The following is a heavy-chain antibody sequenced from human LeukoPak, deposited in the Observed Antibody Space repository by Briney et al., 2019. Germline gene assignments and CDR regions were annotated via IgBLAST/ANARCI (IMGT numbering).Heavy chain of an antibody. CDR3: ARKDYDILTGYRDFDY. CDR2: ISSSGSHI. D-gene: IGHD3-9*01. J-gene: IGHJ4*02. Sequence: PPGGSLSLSCAASGFTFSSYEMNWVRQAPGTGLEWVSYISSSGSHIYYADSVKGRFTISRDNAKNSLYLQMDSLRAKDTAIYYCARKDYDILTGYRDFDYWGQGTLVTVSS. CDR1: GFTFSSYE. V-gene: IGHV3-48*03.